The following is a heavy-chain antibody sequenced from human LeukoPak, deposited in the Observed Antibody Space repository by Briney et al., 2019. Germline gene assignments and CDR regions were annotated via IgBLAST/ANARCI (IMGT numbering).Heavy chain of an antibody. Sequence: GGSLRLSCAASGFTFSSYAMHWVRQAPGKGLEWVAVISYDGSNKYYADSVKGRFTISRDNSKNTLYLQMNSLRAEDTAVYYCARRFRGYPHYGMDVWGQGTTVTVSS. J-gene: IGHJ6*02. V-gene: IGHV3-30-3*01. CDR3: ARRFRGYPHYGMDV. D-gene: IGHD3-22*01. CDR1: GFTFSSYA. CDR2: ISYDGSNK.